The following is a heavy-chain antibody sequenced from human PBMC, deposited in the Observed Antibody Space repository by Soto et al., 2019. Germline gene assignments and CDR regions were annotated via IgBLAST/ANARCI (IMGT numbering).Heavy chain of an antibody. V-gene: IGHV1-3*01. Sequence: QVQLVQSGAEVKKPGASVKVSCKASGYTFTSYAMHWVLQAPGQRLEWMGWINAGNGNTKYSQKFQGRVTITRDTSASTAYMELSSLRSEDTAVYYCAKAAPPGSYYYYGMDVWGQGTTVTVSS. CDR1: GYTFTSYA. CDR3: AKAAPPGSYYYYGMDV. CDR2: INAGNGNT. D-gene: IGHD6-6*01. J-gene: IGHJ6*02.